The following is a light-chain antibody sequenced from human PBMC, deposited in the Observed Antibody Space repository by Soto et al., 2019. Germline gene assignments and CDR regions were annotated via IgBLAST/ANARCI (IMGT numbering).Light chain of an antibody. CDR3: GAWDSSLMGVV. CDR2: DNN. V-gene: IGLV1-51*01. CDR1: SSNVGNNY. Sequence: QSVLTQPPSVSAALGQKVTISCSGSSSNVGNNYVSWYQQLPGTAPKLLIYDNNKRPSGIPDRFSGSKSATSATLDITALQTGDEADYYCGAWDSSLMGVVFGGGTKLTVL. J-gene: IGLJ2*01.